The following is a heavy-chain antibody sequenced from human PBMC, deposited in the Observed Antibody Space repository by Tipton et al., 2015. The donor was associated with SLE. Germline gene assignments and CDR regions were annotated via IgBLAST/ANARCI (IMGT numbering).Heavy chain of an antibody. D-gene: IGHD5-12*01. CDR1: GDSITSGGYD. CDR3: ARGGVGGYDYFDY. J-gene: IGHJ4*02. CDR2: VGYGGST. V-gene: IGHV4-31*03. Sequence: TLSLTCTVSGDSITSGGYDWSWIRQHPGKGLEWIGYVGYGGSTYYNPSLKSRITISVDTSKNQFSLQLNSVTVADTAVYYCARGGVGGYDYFDYWGQGTLVTVSS.